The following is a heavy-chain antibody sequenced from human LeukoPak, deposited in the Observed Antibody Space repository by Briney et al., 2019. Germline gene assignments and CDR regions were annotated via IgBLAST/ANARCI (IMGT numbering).Heavy chain of an antibody. Sequence: SETLSLTCAVYGGSFSGYYWSWIRQPPGKGLEWIGEINHSGSTNYNPSLKSRVTISVDTSKNQFSLKLSSVTAADTAVYYCARGSYSSGWYRGTAFDIWGQGTMVTVSS. CDR2: INHSGST. V-gene: IGHV4-34*01. J-gene: IGHJ3*02. D-gene: IGHD6-19*01. CDR1: GGSFSGYY. CDR3: ARGSYSSGWYRGTAFDI.